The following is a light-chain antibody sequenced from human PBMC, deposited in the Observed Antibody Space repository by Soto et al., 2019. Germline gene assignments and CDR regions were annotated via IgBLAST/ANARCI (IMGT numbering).Light chain of an antibody. CDR1: QSISSW. CDR2: DAS. J-gene: IGKJ2*01. CDR3: QQYNSYQYT. V-gene: IGKV1-5*01. Sequence: DIQMTQSPSTLSASVGDRVTINCRASQSISSWLAWYQQKPGKAPKLLIYDASSLESGVPSRFSGSGSGTEFTLTISSLQPDDFATYYCQQYNSYQYTFGQGTKLEFK.